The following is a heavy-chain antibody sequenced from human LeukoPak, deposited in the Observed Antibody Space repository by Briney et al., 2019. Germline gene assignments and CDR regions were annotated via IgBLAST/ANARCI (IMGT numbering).Heavy chain of an antibody. CDR3: AKEMVRNSYGPFDY. J-gene: IGHJ4*02. Sequence: GGSLRLSCAASGFTFSSYAMSWVRPAPGKGLEWVTAISGSGGSTYYADSVKGRFTISRDNSKNTLYLQMNSLRAEDTALYYCAKEMVRNSYGPFDYWGQGTPVTVSS. CDR1: GFTFSSYA. D-gene: IGHD5-18*01. V-gene: IGHV3-23*01. CDR2: ISGSGGST.